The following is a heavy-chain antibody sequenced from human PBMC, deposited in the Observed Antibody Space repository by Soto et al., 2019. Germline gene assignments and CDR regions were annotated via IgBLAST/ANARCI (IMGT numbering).Heavy chain of an antibody. V-gene: IGHV3-74*01. CDR3: ARDRSGSYWPNYFDY. Sequence: LRLSCVASGFTFSNYWIRWVRQAPGKGLVWVSRINTDGSSTTYADSMKGRFTISRDNSKNTLYLQMNSLRAEDTAVYYCARDRSGSYWPNYFDYWGQGTLVTVSS. D-gene: IGHD1-26*01. CDR1: GFTFSNYW. CDR2: INTDGSST. J-gene: IGHJ4*02.